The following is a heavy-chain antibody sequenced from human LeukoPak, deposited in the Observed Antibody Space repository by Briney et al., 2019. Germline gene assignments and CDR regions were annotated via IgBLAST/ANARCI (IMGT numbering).Heavy chain of an antibody. CDR1: GFTFSNYG. D-gene: IGHD5-24*01. Sequence: GRSLRLSCAASGFTFSNYGMHWVRPAPGKGLKWVAVLRYDGTNKYYADSVRGRFSISRDNSKNTLYLQMNSLRADDTAVYYCARVKVEMATIGWLDPWGQVTLVTVSS. J-gene: IGHJ5*02. CDR2: LRYDGTNK. V-gene: IGHV3-33*01. CDR3: ARVKVEMATIGWLDP.